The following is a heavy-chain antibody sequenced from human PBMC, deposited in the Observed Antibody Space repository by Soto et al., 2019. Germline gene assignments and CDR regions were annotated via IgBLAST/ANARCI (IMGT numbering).Heavy chain of an antibody. CDR3: ATGYSSGWSREPFDY. J-gene: IGHJ4*02. Sequence: QVQLQQWGAGLLKPSETLSLTCAVYGGSFSGYYWSWICQPPGKGLEWIGEINHSGSTNYNPSLKSRVTISVDTSKNQFSLKLSSVTAADTAVYYCATGYSSGWSREPFDYWGQGTLVTVSS. CDR1: GGSFSGYY. V-gene: IGHV4-34*01. CDR2: INHSGST. D-gene: IGHD6-19*01.